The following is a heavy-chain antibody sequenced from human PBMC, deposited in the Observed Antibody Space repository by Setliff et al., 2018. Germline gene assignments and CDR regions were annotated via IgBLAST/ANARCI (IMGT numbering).Heavy chain of an antibody. Sequence: ASVKVSCKASGYSFTSYTIHWARQAPGQGLEWMGWISPGNGNTAYSQKIQDRVTITRDTSASTAYMELSSLRSEDTAVYYCARIGFGYYSTSGAWYFDNWGQGTLVTVTS. J-gene: IGHJ4*02. CDR3: ARIGFGYYSTSGAWYFDN. CDR1: GYSFTSYT. V-gene: IGHV1-3*01. CDR2: ISPGNGNT. D-gene: IGHD2-8*01.